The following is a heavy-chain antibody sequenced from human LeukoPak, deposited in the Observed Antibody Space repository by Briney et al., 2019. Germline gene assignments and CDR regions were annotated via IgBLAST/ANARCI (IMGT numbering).Heavy chain of an antibody. CDR3: ARATYYYDSSGYYYYFDQ. V-gene: IGHV4-59*08. Sequence: SETLSLTCTVSGDSLSTYYWSWIRHPPEKGPEWIGNIYYSGRTNYNPSLKSRVTISVDTSKNHFSLNLTSVTAADSAVYFCARATYYYDSSGYYYYFDQWGQGTLVTVSS. D-gene: IGHD3-22*01. CDR1: GDSLSTYY. J-gene: IGHJ4*02. CDR2: IYYSGRT.